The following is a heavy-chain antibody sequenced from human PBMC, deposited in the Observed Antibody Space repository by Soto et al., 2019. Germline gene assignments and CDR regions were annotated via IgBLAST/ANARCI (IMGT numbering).Heavy chain of an antibody. CDR1: GFTFSSYS. CDR2: ISSSSSYI. CDR3: ARAVSVSGYYYGMDV. Sequence: EVQLVESGGGLVKPGGSLRLSCAASGFTFSSYSMNWVRQAPGKGLEWVSSISSSSSYIYYADSVKGRFTISRDNAKNSLYLQMNSLRAEDTAVYYCARAVSVSGYYYGMDVWGQGTTVTVSS. D-gene: IGHD4-4*01. J-gene: IGHJ6*02. V-gene: IGHV3-21*01.